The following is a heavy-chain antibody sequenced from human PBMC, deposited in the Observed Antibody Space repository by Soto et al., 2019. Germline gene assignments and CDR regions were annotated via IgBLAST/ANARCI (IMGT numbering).Heavy chain of an antibody. CDR1: GFTFGDYA. V-gene: IGHV3-49*03. CDR2: IRSKAYGGTT. J-gene: IGHJ3*02. D-gene: IGHD2-15*01. CDR3: TRDIVVVVAATGYDAFDI. Sequence: GGSLRLSCTASGFTFGDYAMSWFRQAPGKGLEWVGFIRSKAYGGTTEYAASVKGRFTISRDDSKSIAYLQMNSLKTEDTAVYYCTRDIVVVVAATGYDAFDIWGQGTMVTVSS.